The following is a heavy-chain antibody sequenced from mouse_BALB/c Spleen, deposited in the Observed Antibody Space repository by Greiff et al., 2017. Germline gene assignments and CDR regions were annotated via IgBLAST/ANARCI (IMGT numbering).Heavy chain of an antibody. CDR2: ISSGGSYT. D-gene: IGHD2-4*01. J-gene: IGHJ3*01. CDR3: ARREITTTGAWFAY. V-gene: IGHV5-6*01. Sequence: EVQLVESGGDLVKPGGSLKLSCAASGFTFSSYGMSWVRQTPDKRLEWVATISSGGSYTYYPDSVKGRFTISRDNAKNTLYLQMSSLKSEDTAMYYCARREITTTGAWFAYWGQGTLVTVSA. CDR1: GFTFSSYG.